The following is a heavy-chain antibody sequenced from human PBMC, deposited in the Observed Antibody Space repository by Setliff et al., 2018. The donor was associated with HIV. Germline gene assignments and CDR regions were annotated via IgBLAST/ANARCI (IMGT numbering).Heavy chain of an antibody. D-gene: IGHD3-10*01. CDR2: VYYSGST. CDR3: ARVRGRYYYHYAMDV. Sequence: SETLSLTCTVSGGSISSGSYYWGWVRQPPGRGLEWIGSVYYSGSTYYNPSLKSRVTISVDTSKNQFSLKLSSVTAADTAVYYCARVRGRYYYHYAMDVWGQGTTVTVSS. V-gene: IGHV4-39*07. CDR1: GGSISSGSYY. J-gene: IGHJ6*02.